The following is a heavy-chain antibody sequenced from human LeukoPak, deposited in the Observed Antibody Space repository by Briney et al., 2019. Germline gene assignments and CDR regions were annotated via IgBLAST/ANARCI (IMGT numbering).Heavy chain of an antibody. D-gene: IGHD3-22*01. J-gene: IGHJ4*02. CDR3: ARGRVKVDSSGRLPDY. CDR2: INPNSGGT. CDR1: GYTFTGYY. V-gene: IGHV1-2*02. Sequence: GASVKVSCKASGYTFTGYYMHWVRQAPGQGLEWIGWINPNSGGTNYAQKFQGRVTMTRDTSISTAYMELSRLRSDDTAVYYCARGRVKVDSSGRLPDYWGQGTLVTVSS.